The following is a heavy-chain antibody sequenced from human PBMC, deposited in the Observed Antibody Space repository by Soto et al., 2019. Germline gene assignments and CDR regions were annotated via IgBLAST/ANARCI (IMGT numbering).Heavy chain of an antibody. V-gene: IGHV1-3*01. CDR3: ARDEPEVHDPLAS. CDR1: GCTFTTYT. Sequence: QVQLVQSGAEVNKPGASVKVSCKASGCTFTTYTIHWVRQAPGQRLEWVGCINAGTGYTRYSQKFQGRVSITRDTSASTGFMDLSSLRSEDTAVYYCARDEPEVHDPLASWRQGTLVTVSS. CDR2: INAGTGYT. D-gene: IGHD2-2*01. J-gene: IGHJ4*02.